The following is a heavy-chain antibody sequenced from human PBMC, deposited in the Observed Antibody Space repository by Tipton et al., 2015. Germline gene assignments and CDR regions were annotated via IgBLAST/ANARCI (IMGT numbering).Heavy chain of an antibody. CDR2: IKQDGSEK. CDR3: ATVMGPSYGDYVAY. V-gene: IGHV3-7*01. J-gene: IGHJ4*02. Sequence: SLRLSWAASGFTFSSYWMSWVRQAPGKGLEWVANIKQDGSEKYYVDSVKGRFSISRDNAKNSLYLQLNSLGAEDTAVYYCATVMGPSYGDYVAYWGQGALVTVSS. D-gene: IGHD4-17*01. CDR1: GFTFSSYW.